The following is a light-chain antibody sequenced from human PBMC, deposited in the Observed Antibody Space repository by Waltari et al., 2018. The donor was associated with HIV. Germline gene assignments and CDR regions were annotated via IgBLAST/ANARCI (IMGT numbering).Light chain of an antibody. CDR1: SSHIGSNT. Sequence: QSVLTQPPSASGTPGQRVTISCSGSSSHIGSNTVNWYQQVPATAPKLLIYSNDPRPSGGPDRFSGSKSGTSASLAISGLQSGDEADYYCAAWDDSLDGFVFGTGTKVTVL. CDR2: SND. CDR3: AAWDDSLDGFV. V-gene: IGLV1-44*01. J-gene: IGLJ1*01.